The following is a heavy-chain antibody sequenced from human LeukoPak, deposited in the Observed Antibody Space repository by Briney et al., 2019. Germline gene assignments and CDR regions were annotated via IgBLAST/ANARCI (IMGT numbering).Heavy chain of an antibody. CDR3: GKTDIYFNPIDY. CDR1: GVSISSSEW. CDR2: IHRAGRT. J-gene: IGHJ4*02. Sequence: SETLSLTCAVSGVSISSSEWWIWVCPPPGQGREWIGEIHRAGRTRYNPSLKSRVTISMDYSKNQFSLKLTSVTAADTAIYYCGKTDIYFNPIDYWGPGSLVTVSS. D-gene: IGHD3-9*01. V-gene: IGHV4-4*02.